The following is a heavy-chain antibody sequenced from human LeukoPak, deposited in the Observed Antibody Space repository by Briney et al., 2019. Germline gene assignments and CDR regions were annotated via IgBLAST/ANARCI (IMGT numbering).Heavy chain of an antibody. D-gene: IGHD2-15*01. J-gene: IGHJ4*02. CDR3: ARDQRPSCLGGICYSGDY. CDR2: IVPIIGTA. Sequence: GASVKVSCKAAGGTFHSYIVTCVRQAPGQGLEWMGGIVPIIGTANYAQKFQRRVTITADDSTSTAYMELRSLRSEDTAIYYCARDQRPSCLGGICYSGDYWGQGTLVTVTS. CDR1: GGTFHSYI. V-gene: IGHV1-69*01.